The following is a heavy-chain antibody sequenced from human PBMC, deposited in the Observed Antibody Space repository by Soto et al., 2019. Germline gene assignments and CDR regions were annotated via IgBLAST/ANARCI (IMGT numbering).Heavy chain of an antibody. J-gene: IGHJ6*02. V-gene: IGHV3-7*03. Sequence: GGSLRLSCAASGFTFSSYWMSWVRQAPGKGLEWVANIKQDGGETYYVDSVKGRFTISRDNAKNSLYLQMNSLRAEDTALYYCARDLRYDFWSGQIKYYYYYYGMDVWGQGTTVTVSS. D-gene: IGHD3-3*01. CDR2: IKQDGGET. CDR1: GFTFSSYW. CDR3: ARDLRYDFWSGQIKYYYYYYGMDV.